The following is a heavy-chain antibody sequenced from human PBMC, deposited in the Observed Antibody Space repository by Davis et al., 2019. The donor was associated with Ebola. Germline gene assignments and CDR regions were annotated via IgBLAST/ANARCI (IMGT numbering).Heavy chain of an antibody. D-gene: IGHD3-22*01. CDR3: ARVIGYYYDSSGYYSYWYFDL. V-gene: IGHV4-31*03. Sequence: MPSETLSLTCTVSGGSISSGGYYWSWIRQHPGKGLYCIWYIYYSVSTYYNPSLKRRVTISVDTSKNQFSLKLSSVTAADTAVYYCARVIGYYYDSSGYYSYWYFDLWGRGTLVTVSS. CDR2: IYYSVST. J-gene: IGHJ2*01. CDR1: GGSISSGGYY.